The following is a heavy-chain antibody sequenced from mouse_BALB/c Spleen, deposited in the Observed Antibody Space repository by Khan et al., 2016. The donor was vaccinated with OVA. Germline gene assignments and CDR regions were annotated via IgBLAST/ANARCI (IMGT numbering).Heavy chain of an antibody. V-gene: IGHV5-6*01. CDR1: GFTFSAYG. CDR3: ASHLTGSFAY. CDR2: ISSDGSYT. J-gene: IGHJ3*01. D-gene: IGHD4-1*01. Sequence: EVQLVESGGDLVRPGGSLKLSCAASGFTFSAYGMSWVRQSPDKRLEWVATISSDGSYTYYPDSLKGRFTIPRDNAKSTLYLQMRSLKSEDTAMYYCASHLTGSFAYWGQGTLVTVSA.